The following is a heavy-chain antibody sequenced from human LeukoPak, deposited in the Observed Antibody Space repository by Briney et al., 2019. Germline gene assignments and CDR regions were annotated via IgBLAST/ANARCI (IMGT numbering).Heavy chain of an antibody. CDR2: ISYDGSNK. V-gene: IGHV3-30*18. CDR1: GFTFSSYG. J-gene: IGHJ4*02. Sequence: GGSLTLSCAASGFTFSSYGMHWVRQAPGKGLEWVAVISYDGSNKYYADSVKGRFTISRDNSKNTLYLQMNSLRAEDTAVYYCAKSHPDCSGGSCYSRPLDYWGQGTLVTVSS. D-gene: IGHD2-15*01. CDR3: AKSHPDCSGGSCYSRPLDY.